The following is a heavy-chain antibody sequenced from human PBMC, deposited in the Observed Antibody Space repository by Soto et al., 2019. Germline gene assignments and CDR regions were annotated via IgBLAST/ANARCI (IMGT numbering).Heavy chain of an antibody. V-gene: IGHV4-30-4*01. CDR3: ATSNWFDP. CDR1: GGSISSGDYY. J-gene: IGHJ5*02. Sequence: SETLSLTCTVSGGSISSGDYYWSWIRQPPGKGLEWIGYIYYSGSTYYNPSLKSRVTTSIDTSKNQFSLKLSSVTAADTAVYYCATSNWFDPWGQGTLVTVSS. D-gene: IGHD2-2*01. CDR2: IYYSGST.